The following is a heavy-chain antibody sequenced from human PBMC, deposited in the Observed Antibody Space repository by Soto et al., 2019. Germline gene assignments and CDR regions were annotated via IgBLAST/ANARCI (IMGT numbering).Heavy chain of an antibody. D-gene: IGHD1-1*01. CDR3: ARWSNNKVVDP. J-gene: IGHJ5*02. CDR2: IWYDGSNQ. V-gene: IGHV3-33*01. Sequence: VQLVESGGGVVQPGRSLRLSCAASGFTFRNHGMHWVRQAPGKGLERVAVIWYDGSNQYYAESVKGRFTISRDNSKDTMYLQMNSLRDEDTAVYYCARWSNNKVVDPWGQGTLVTVSS. CDR1: GFTFRNHG.